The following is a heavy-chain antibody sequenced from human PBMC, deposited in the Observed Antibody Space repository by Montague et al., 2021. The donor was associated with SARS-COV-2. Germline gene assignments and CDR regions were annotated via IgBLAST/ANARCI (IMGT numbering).Heavy chain of an antibody. Sequence: CAISGDSVSSSSVAWNWIRQSPSRGLEWLGRTYYRSRRYDDCAASVKGRITMNPDTAKNHFSLQLNSVTPEDTAVYYCARGNWEKVTGTTSDYVYYFDRWGQGTLVTVSS. V-gene: IGHV6-1*01. CDR3: ARGNWEKVTGTTSDYVYYFDR. CDR2: TYYRSRRYD. J-gene: IGHJ4*02. CDR1: GDSVSSSSVA. D-gene: IGHD1-7*01.